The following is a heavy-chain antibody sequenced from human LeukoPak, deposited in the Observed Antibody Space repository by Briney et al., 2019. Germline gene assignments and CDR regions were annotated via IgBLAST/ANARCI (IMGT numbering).Heavy chain of an antibody. J-gene: IGHJ5*02. D-gene: IGHD6-19*01. Sequence: PSETPSLTCTVSGGSISSSSYYWGWIRQPPGKGLEWIGSIYYSGSTYYNPSLKSRVTISVDTSKNQFSLKLSSVTAADTAVYYCARGAGTNWFDPWGQGTLVTVSS. CDR1: GGSISSSSYY. CDR3: ARGAGTNWFDP. CDR2: IYYSGST. V-gene: IGHV4-39*07.